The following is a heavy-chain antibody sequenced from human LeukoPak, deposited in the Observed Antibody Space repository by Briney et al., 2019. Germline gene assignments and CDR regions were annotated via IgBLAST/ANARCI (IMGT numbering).Heavy chain of an antibody. V-gene: IGHV4-59*08. D-gene: IGHD4-23*01. CDR3: ANMYGRNPGYYYYYYMDV. Sequence: SETLSLTCTVSGGSISSYYWSWIRQPPGKGLEWIGYIYYSGSTNYNPSLKSRVTISVDTSKNQFSLKLSSVTAADTAVYYCANMYGRNPGYYYYYYMDVWGKGTTVTVSS. CDR1: GGSISSYY. CDR2: IYYSGST. J-gene: IGHJ6*03.